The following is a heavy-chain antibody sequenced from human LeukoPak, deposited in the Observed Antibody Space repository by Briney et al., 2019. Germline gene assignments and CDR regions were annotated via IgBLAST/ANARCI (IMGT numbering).Heavy chain of an antibody. CDR2: IYSGGST. D-gene: IGHD2-21*01. V-gene: IGHV3-53*01. Sequence: QSGGSLRLSCAASGFTVSSNFLSWVRQPPGKGLEWVSGIYSGGSTYYADSVKGRFTISRDNSKNTLYLQMNSLRAEDTAVYYCTRGGGGSFPHYWGQGTLVTVSS. CDR1: GFTVSSNF. J-gene: IGHJ4*02. CDR3: TRGGGGSFPHY.